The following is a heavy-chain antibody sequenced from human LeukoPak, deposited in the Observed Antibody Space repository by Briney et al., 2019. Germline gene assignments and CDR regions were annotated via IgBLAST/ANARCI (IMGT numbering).Heavy chain of an antibody. D-gene: IGHD2-21*02. V-gene: IGHV3-66*02. CDR3: ARDQPLYCGGDCLPAFDI. CDR2: IYSGGST. CDR1: GFTVSTNY. Sequence: PGGSLRLSCAASGFTVSTNYMSWVRQAPGKGLEWVSVIYSGGSTHYADSVKGRFTISRDNSKNTLYLQMNSLRAEDTAVYYCARDQPLYCGGDCLPAFDIWGQGTMVTVSS. J-gene: IGHJ3*02.